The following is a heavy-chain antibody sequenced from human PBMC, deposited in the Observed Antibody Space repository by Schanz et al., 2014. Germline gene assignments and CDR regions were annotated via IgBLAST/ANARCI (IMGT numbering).Heavy chain of an antibody. D-gene: IGHD5-12*01. V-gene: IGHV4-31*03. CDR1: GGSISSGGYY. J-gene: IGHJ4*02. Sequence: QVQLQESGPGLVKPSQTLSLTCTVSGGSISSGGYYWSWIRQHPGKGLEWIGYIYDGGSTYYNPSLKSRVTISVDTSKNHLSLKLTSLTAADTAVYYCARHRDPDRGGYDFWGQGILVTVSS. CDR2: IYDGGST. CDR3: ARHRDPDRGGYDF.